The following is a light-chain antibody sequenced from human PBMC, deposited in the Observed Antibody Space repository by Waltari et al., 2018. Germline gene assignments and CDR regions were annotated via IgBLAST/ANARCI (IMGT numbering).Light chain of an antibody. CDR1: SSDVGGYNY. CDR3: SSYTSSRAVV. Sequence: QSALTQPASVSGSPGQSIPISCTGTSSDVGGYNYVSWYQQHPGKAPKLMIYEVSNRPSGVSNRFSGSKSGNTASLTISGLQAEDEADYYCSSYTSSRAVVFGGGTKLTVL. J-gene: IGLJ2*01. V-gene: IGLV2-14*01. CDR2: EVS.